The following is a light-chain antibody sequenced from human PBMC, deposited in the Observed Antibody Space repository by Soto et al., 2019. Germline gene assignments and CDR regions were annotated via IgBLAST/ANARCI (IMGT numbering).Light chain of an antibody. J-gene: IGKJ2*01. CDR2: WGS. Sequence: DIVMTQSPDSLAVSLGERATLNCKSNETLFSSSDSNNYLAWYQQRPGQPPHLLIYWGSTRESGVPDRFSGSGSGTDVTLTITSLQAEDVAVYFCQQYYTTPYTFGPGARVEI. CDR3: QQYYTTPYT. CDR1: ETLFSSSDSNNY. V-gene: IGKV4-1*01.